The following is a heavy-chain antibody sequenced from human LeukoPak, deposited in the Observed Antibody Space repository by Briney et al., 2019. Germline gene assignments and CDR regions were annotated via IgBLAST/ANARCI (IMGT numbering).Heavy chain of an antibody. D-gene: IGHD2-8*01. CDR3: ARDPPCTNGVCYGYYYYMDV. V-gene: IGHV3-64*01. CDR1: GFTFSSYA. CDR2: ISSNGGST. J-gene: IGHJ6*03. Sequence: GGSLRLSCAASGFTFSSYAMHWVRQAPGKGLEYVSAISSNGGSTYYANSVKGRFTISRDNSKNTLYLQMGSLRAEDMAVYYCARDPPCTNGVCYGYYYYMDVWGKGTTVTVSS.